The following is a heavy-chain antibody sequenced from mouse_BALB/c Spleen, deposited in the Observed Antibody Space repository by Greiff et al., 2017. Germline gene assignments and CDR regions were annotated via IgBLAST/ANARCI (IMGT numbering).Heavy chain of an antibody. CDR1: GYTFTSYT. J-gene: IGHJ4*01. V-gene: IGHV1-4*01. Sequence: QVQLQQSGAELARPGASVKMSCKASGYTFTSYTMHWVKQRPGQGLEWIGYINPSSGYTNYNQKFKDKATLTADKSSSTAYMQLSSLTSEDSAVYYCARSFITTVVGAMDYWGQGTSVTVSS. CDR3: ARSFITTVVGAMDY. CDR2: INPSSGYT. D-gene: IGHD1-1*01.